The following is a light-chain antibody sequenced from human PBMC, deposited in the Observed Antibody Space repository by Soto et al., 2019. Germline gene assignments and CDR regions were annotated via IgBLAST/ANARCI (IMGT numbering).Light chain of an antibody. V-gene: IGLV3-1*01. Sequence: SCELTQAPSESVSPGQTASITCSGDKLGDKYVCWYQQKPGQSPVLVIYQDTKRPSGIPERFSGSNSGNTATLTVSGTQAMDEADYYCQAWDSSTVVFGGGTKLTVL. J-gene: IGLJ2*01. CDR1: KLGDKY. CDR2: QDT. CDR3: QAWDSSTVV.